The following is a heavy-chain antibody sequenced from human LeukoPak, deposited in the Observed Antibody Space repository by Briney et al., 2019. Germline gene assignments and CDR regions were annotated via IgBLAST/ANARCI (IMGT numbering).Heavy chain of an antibody. CDR1: GYTFTSYG. CDR2: ISAYNGNT. D-gene: IGHD2-21*02. Sequence: ASVKVSCKASGYTFTSYGISWVRQAPGQGLEWMGWISAYNGNTNYAQKLQGRVTMTTDTSTSTAYMELRSLRSDDTAVYYCARGPVCGDCYCRAFDIWGQGTMVTVSP. V-gene: IGHV1-18*01. CDR3: ARGPVCGDCYCRAFDI. J-gene: IGHJ3*02.